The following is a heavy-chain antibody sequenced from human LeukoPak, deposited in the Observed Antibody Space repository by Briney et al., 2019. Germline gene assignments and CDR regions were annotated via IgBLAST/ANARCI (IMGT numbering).Heavy chain of an antibody. CDR1: GFTVSSNY. V-gene: IGHV3-21*04. CDR3: ARDHGILDAFDI. J-gene: IGHJ3*02. CDR2: ISSSSSYI. Sequence: GSLRLSCAASGFTVSSNYMSWVRQAPGKGLEWVSSISSSSSYIYYADSVKGRFTISRDNAKNSLYLQMNSLRAEDTAVYYCARDHGILDAFDIWGQGTMVTVSS.